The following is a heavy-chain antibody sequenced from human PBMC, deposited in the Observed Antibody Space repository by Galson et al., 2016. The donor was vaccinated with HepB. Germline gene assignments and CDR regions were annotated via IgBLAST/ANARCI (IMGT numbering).Heavy chain of an antibody. CDR2: INYDGSGK. V-gene: IGHV3-7*01. J-gene: IGHJ3*02. CDR1: GFTFTAYW. CDR3: MSGYTSGI. Sequence: SLRLSCAASGFTFTAYWMTWVRQAPGNGLEWVANINYDGSGKYYVDSAKGRFTISRDNAQNSVFLQMNSLRVEDTAMYFCMSGYTSGIWGQGTMVTVSS. D-gene: IGHD6-13*01.